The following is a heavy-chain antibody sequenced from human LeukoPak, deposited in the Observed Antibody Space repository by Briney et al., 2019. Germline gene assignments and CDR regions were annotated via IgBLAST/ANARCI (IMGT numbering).Heavy chain of an antibody. Sequence: GGSLRLSCAASGFTFSSYSMNWVRQAPGKGLEWVSYISSSSSTIYYADSVKGRFTISRDNAKNSLYLQMNSLRAEDTAVYYCARDDSSGYYYGDAFDIWGQGTVVTVSS. CDR2: ISSSSSTI. CDR1: GFTFSSYS. D-gene: IGHD3-22*01. V-gene: IGHV3-48*01. CDR3: ARDDSSGYYYGDAFDI. J-gene: IGHJ3*02.